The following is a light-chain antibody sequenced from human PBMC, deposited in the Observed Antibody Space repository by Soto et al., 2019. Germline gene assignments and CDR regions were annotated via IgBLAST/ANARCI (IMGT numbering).Light chain of an antibody. Sequence: DIQMTQSPSSLSASVGDRITITCRASQDISNYLAWYQQKPGNVPKVLIYALSTLQTGVQSRFGGSASGTVFTLTINGLHTEDVAPYYCQNYKSAPNNIGRGTRLEIK. CDR3: QNYKSAPNN. CDR1: QDISNY. CDR2: ALS. V-gene: IGKV1-27*01. J-gene: IGKJ2*01.